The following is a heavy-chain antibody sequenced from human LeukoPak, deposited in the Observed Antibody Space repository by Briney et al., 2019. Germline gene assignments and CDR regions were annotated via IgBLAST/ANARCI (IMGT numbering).Heavy chain of an antibody. CDR2: IFYTGNT. Sequence: SETLSLTCSISGGSISSRNHYWGWIRQPPGKGLEWIGSIFYTGNTYYNPSLRSRVTMSVDTSKNHFSLNLSSVTAADMAVYYCSGHVNTFDYWGQGALVTVSS. V-gene: IGHV4-39*01. J-gene: IGHJ4*02. CDR1: GGSISSRNHY. CDR3: SGHVNTFDY.